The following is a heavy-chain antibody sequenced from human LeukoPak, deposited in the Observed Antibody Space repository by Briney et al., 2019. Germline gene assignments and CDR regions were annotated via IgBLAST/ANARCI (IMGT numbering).Heavy chain of an antibody. J-gene: IGHJ3*02. CDR3: ARGLGYGEYLVPFDI. D-gene: IGHD4-17*01. Sequence: SETLSLTCTVSGGSINSYYWSWIRQPPGKGLEWIGYVYYSGSTNYNPSLKSRVTISVDTSKNQFSLKLSSVTAADTAVYYCARGLGYGEYLVPFDIWGQGTLVTVSS. CDR2: VYYSGST. V-gene: IGHV4-59*01. CDR1: GGSINSYY.